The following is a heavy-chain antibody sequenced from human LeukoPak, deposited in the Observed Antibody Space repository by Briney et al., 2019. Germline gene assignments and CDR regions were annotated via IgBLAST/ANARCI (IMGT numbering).Heavy chain of an antibody. Sequence: GGSLRLSCAASGFTVSSNYMSWVRQAPGKGLEWVSVIYSGGSTYYADSVKGRFTISRDNSKNTLYLQMNSLRAEDTAVYYCASGLTTGWYYGMDVWGQGTTVTVSS. CDR3: ASGLTTGWYYGMDV. CDR2: IYSGGST. D-gene: IGHD1-14*01. V-gene: IGHV3-53*01. CDR1: GFTVSSNY. J-gene: IGHJ6*02.